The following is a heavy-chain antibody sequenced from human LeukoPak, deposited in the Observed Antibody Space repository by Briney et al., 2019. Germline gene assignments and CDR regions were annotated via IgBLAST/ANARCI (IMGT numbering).Heavy chain of an antibody. V-gene: IGHV1-2*02. CDR1: GYTFTGYY. D-gene: IGHD2-2*01. CDR2: INPNNDGT. CDR3: ARGGVEYCSSTTCHDAFDI. Sequence: ASVKVSCKASGYTFTGYYMHWVRQAPGQGLEWMGWINPNNDGTTYAQRFQGRVTMTRDTSITTAYMELSRLRSDDTAVYYCARGGVEYCSSTTCHDAFDIWGQGTMVTFSS. J-gene: IGHJ3*02.